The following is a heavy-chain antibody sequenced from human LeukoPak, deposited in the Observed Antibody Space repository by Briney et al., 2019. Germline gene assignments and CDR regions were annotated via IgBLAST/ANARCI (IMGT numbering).Heavy chain of an antibody. D-gene: IGHD3-9*01. CDR3: ARSPDILTVIDY. CDR1: GYTFTSYY. J-gene: IGHJ4*02. CDR2: INPSGGST. V-gene: IGHV1-46*01. Sequence: ASVKVSCKASGYTFTSYYMHWVRQAPGQGLEWMGIINPSGGSTSYAQKFQGRITMTRDTSTSKVYMELSSLRSEDTAVYYCARSPDILTVIDYWGQGTLVTVSS.